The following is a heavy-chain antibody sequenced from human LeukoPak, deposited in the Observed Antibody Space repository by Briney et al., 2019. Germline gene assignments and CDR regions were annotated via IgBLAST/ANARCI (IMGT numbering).Heavy chain of an antibody. V-gene: IGHV4-34*01. Sequence: SETLSLTCAVYGGSFSGYYWSWIRQPPGKGLEWIGEINHSGSTNYNPSLKGRVTISVDTSKNQFSLKLTSVTAAGTAVYYCARGGLYCSSSSCTPDWFDPWGQGTLVTVSS. D-gene: IGHD2-2*01. CDR2: INHSGST. CDR1: GGSFSGYY. J-gene: IGHJ5*02. CDR3: ARGGLYCSSSSCTPDWFDP.